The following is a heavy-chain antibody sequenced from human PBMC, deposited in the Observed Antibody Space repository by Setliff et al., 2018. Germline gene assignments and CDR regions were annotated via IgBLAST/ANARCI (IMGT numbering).Heavy chain of an antibody. V-gene: IGHV4-39*07. CDR3: TVYNTGSSKDHY. CDR1: GGSISSSSYY. CDR2: INHSGST. Sequence: PSETLSLTCTVSGGSISSSSYYWSWIRQPPGKGLEWIGEINHSGSTNYNPSLKSRVTISVDTSKNQFSLKLSSVTAADTALYYCTVYNTGSSKDHYWGQGTPVTVSS. J-gene: IGHJ4*02. D-gene: IGHD2-8*02.